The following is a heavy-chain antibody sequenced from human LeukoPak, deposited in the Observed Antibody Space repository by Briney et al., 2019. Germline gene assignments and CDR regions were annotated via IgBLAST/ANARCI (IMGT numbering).Heavy chain of an antibody. CDR1: GFTFSSYG. J-gene: IGHJ3*02. V-gene: IGHV3-33*01. D-gene: IGHD1-26*01. CDR2: IWYDGSNK. Sequence: GGSLRLSCAASGFTFSSYGMHWVRQAPGKGLEWVAVIWYDGSNKYYADSVKGRFTISRHNSKNTLYLQMNSLRAEDTAVYYCAREPYSGSYADAFDIWGQGTMVTVSS. CDR3: AREPYSGSYADAFDI.